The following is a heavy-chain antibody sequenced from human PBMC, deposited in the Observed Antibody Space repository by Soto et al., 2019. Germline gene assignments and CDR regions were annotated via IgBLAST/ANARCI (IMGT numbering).Heavy chain of an antibody. CDR3: AKDRAGLTTHFDY. Sequence: GSLRLSCAASGFTFSSYGMHWVRQAPGKGLEWVAVISYDGSNKYYADSVKGRFTISRDNSKNTLYLQMNSLRAEDTAVYYCAKDRAGLTTHFDYWGQGTLVTVSS. J-gene: IGHJ4*02. V-gene: IGHV3-30*18. CDR2: ISYDGSNK. CDR1: GFTFSSYG. D-gene: IGHD4-4*01.